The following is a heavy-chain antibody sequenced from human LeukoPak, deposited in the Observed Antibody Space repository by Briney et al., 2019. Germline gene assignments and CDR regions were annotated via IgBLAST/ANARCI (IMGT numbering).Heavy chain of an antibody. D-gene: IGHD4-17*01. CDR1: GLTFSDTN. CDR2: IRRVPTDL. CDR3: ARRARDFGDSHAFDV. Sequence: PGESLRLSCVASGLTFSDTNLAWIRQAPGKGLEWISYIRRVPTDLYYADSVKGRFTIIRDNAKNSLYLQMNSLRAEDTANYYCARRARDFGDSHAFDVWGQGTMVTVSS. V-gene: IGHV3-11*01. J-gene: IGHJ3*01.